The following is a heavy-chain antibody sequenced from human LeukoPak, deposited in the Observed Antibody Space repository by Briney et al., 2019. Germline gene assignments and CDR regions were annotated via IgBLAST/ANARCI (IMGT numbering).Heavy chain of an antibody. D-gene: IGHD3-3*01. V-gene: IGHV4-39*07. Sequence: SETLSLTCTVSGGSISSSSYSWGWIRQPPGQGLEWIGEINHSGSTNYNPSLKSRVTISVDTSKNQFSLKLSSVTAADAAVYYCARGLETYYDFWSGYDRGRYFDYWGQGTLVTVSS. CDR2: INHSGST. J-gene: IGHJ4*02. CDR3: ARGLETYYDFWSGYDRGRYFDY. CDR1: GGSISSSSYS.